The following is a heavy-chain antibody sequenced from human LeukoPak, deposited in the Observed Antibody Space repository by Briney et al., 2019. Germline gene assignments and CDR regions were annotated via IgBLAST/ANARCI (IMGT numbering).Heavy chain of an antibody. CDR1: GGSFSGYY. D-gene: IGHD3-9*01. V-gene: IGHV4-34*01. CDR3: ARRVLRYLRNWFDP. CDR2: INHSGST. Sequence: PSETLSLTCAVYGGSFSGYYWSWIRQPPGKGLEWIGEINHSGSTNYNPSLKSRVTISVDTSKNQFSLKLSSVTAADTAVYYCARRVLRYLRNWFDPWGREPWSPSPQ. J-gene: IGHJ5*02.